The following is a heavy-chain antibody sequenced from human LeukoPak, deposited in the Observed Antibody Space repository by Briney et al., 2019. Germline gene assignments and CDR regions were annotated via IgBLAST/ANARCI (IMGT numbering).Heavy chain of an antibody. J-gene: IGHJ3*01. CDR2: ISDSGSPI. CDR3: ARQTLGATAYSAFDF. V-gene: IGHV3-48*03. CDR1: GFTFSSHE. Sequence: GGSLRLSCAASGFTFSSHEMNWVRQAPGKGLEWVSYISDSGSPIYYADSVKGRFTVSRDNAKNSLYLQMNSLRAEDTALYYCARQTLGATAYSAFDFWGQGTLVTVSS. D-gene: IGHD3-16*01.